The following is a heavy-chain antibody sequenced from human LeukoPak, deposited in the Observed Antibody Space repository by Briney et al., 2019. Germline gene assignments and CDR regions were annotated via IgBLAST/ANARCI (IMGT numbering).Heavy chain of an antibody. D-gene: IGHD1/OR15-1a*01. CDR1: GGSISSYY. J-gene: IGHJ5*02. Sequence: KPSETLSLTCTVSGGSISSYYWSLIRQPPGKGLEWIGYIYYSGSTNYNPSLKSRVTISVDTSKNQFSLKLSSVTAADTAVYYCARDGNWNIPRFDPWGQGTLVTVSS. CDR2: IYYSGST. CDR3: ARDGNWNIPRFDP. V-gene: IGHV4-59*12.